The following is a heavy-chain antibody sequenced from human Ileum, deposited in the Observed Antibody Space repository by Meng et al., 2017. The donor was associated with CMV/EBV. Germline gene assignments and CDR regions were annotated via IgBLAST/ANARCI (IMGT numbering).Heavy chain of an antibody. V-gene: IGHV4-61*02. CDR3: AGGAITGTTEVPFDY. CDR2: IYTSEST. D-gene: IGHD1-20*01. Sequence: GQLQASGPIPVNPSQTLSLTCTCLGGSSSRGSYYWSWIRQPAGKGLEWIGRIYTSESTNYNPSLKSRVTISVDTSKNQFSLKLSSVTATDTAVYYCAGGAITGTTEVPFDYWGQGTLVTVSS. CDR1: GGSSSRGSYY. J-gene: IGHJ4*02.